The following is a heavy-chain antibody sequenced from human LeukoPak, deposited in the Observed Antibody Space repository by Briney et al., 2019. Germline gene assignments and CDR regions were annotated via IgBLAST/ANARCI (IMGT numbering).Heavy chain of an antibody. V-gene: IGHV1-69*06. Sequence: SVNVSFKASGGTFIIYAISWVRQAPGQGLEWMGGIIPIFGTANYAQKFQGRVTITADKSTSTAYMELSSLRSEDTAVYYCARVAAVAGTMAFDIWGQGTMVTVSS. CDR1: GGTFIIYA. CDR3: ARVAAVAGTMAFDI. J-gene: IGHJ3*02. D-gene: IGHD6-19*01. CDR2: IIPIFGTA.